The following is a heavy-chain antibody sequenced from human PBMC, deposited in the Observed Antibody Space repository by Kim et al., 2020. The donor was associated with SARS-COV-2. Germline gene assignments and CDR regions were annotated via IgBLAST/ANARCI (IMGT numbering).Heavy chain of an antibody. D-gene: IGHD3-22*01. Sequence: GGSLRLSCAASGFTFSSYAMSWVRQAPGKGLEWVSAISGSGGSTYYADSVKGRFTISRDNSKNTLYLQMNSLRAEDTAVYYCAKTDSSGYYYRYYFDYWGQGTLVTVSS. CDR3: AKTDSSGYYYRYYFDY. J-gene: IGHJ4*02. V-gene: IGHV3-23*01. CDR2: ISGSGGST. CDR1: GFTFSSYA.